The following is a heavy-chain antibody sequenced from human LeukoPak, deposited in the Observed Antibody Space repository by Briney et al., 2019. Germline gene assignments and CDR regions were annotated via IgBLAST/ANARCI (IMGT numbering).Heavy chain of an antibody. CDR2: INPNSGGT. CDR3: AREIYCSGGSCYSGANYYYYGMDV. Sequence: ASVTVSCKASGYTFTGYYMHWVRQAPGQGLEWMGWINPNSGGTNYAQKFQGRVTMTRDTSISTAYMELSRLRSDDTAVYYCAREIYCSGGSCYSGANYYYYGMDVWGQGTTVTVSS. CDR1: GYTFTGYY. V-gene: IGHV1-2*02. J-gene: IGHJ6*02. D-gene: IGHD2-15*01.